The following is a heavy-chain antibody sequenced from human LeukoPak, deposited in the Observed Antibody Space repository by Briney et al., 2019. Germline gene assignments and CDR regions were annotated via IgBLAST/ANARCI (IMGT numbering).Heavy chain of an antibody. CDR1: GGSISSYY. CDR2: RYHSGST. Sequence: AETLSLTCTVSGGSISSYYWSWIRQPPGKGLEWIGYRYHSGSTNYNPSLKIRVTISLDTSKNHFSLKLSSVTAADAAVYYCARGDNTGCFAWSYAMDVWGQGTTDTVSS. D-gene: IGHD3-9*01. CDR3: ARGDNTGCFAWSYAMDV. V-gene: IGHV4-59*01. J-gene: IGHJ6*02.